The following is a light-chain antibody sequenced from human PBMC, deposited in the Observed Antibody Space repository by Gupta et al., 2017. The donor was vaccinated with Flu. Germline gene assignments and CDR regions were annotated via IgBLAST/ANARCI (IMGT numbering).Light chain of an antibody. CDR1: QSVGNTY. CDR2: GAS. J-gene: IGKJ2*03. Sequence: EIVLTQSPGTLSLSPGERATLSCWASQSVGNTYVAWYQQQPDQAPRLIIYGASNRATGTPDRFSGSGSGRDFTITISRLEPEDSAVYYCQQYGISPPYSFGQGTRLEV. CDR3: QQYGISPPYS. V-gene: IGKV3-20*01.